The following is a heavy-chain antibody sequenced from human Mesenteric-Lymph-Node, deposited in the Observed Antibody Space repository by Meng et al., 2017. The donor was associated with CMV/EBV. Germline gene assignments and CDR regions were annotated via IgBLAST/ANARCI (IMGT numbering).Heavy chain of an antibody. CDR3: ASYYYGRAAFDY. J-gene: IGHJ4*02. D-gene: IGHD3-22*01. V-gene: IGHV4-31*03. CDR1: GDITSGGYY. Sequence: CPVSGDITSGGYYWGWIRQLPGKGLEWIGYIFYTGNTYYNPSLQSRLVMSIDKSRSQFSLKLTSVTAADTARYFCASYYYGRAAFDYWGQGTLVTVSS. CDR2: IFYTGNT.